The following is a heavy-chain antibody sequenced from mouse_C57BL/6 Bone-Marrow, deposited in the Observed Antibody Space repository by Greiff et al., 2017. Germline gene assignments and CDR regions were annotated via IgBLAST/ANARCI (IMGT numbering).Heavy chain of an antibody. CDR1: GYTFTSYT. J-gene: IGHJ2*01. Sequence: VKLMESGAELARPGASVKMSCKASGYTFTSYTMHWVKQRPGQGLEWIGYINPSSGYTKYNQKFKDKATLTADKSSSTAYMQLSSLTSEDSAVYYCASANDGSSRDFGDWGQGTTLTASS. CDR2: INPSSGYT. V-gene: IGHV1-4*01. CDR3: ASANDGSSRDFGD. D-gene: IGHD1-1*01.